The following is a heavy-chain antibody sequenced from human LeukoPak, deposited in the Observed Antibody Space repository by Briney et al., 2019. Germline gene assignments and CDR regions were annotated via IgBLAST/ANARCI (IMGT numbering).Heavy chain of an antibody. V-gene: IGHV1-69*05. CDR2: IIPIFGTA. D-gene: IGHD1-14*01. CDR1: GGTFSSYA. CDR3: GVLITGTTPDY. J-gene: IGHJ4*02. Sequence: SVKVSCKASGGTFSSYAISWVRQAPGQGLEWMGGIIPIFGTANYAQKFQGRVTITTDESTSTAYMELSSLRSEDTAVYYCGVLITGTTPDYWGQGTLVTVSS.